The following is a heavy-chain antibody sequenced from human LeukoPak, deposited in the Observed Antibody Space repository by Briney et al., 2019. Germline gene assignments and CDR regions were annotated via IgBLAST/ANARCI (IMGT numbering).Heavy chain of an antibody. Sequence: PGGSLRLSCAASGFTFSSYSMNWVRQAPGKGLEWVSSISSSSSYIYYADSVKGRFTISRDNAKNSLYLQMNSLRAEDTAVYYCASLAYCSSISCYGMDVWGQGTTATVSS. J-gene: IGHJ6*02. CDR1: GFTFSSYS. CDR3: ASLAYCSSISCYGMDV. CDR2: ISSSSSYI. V-gene: IGHV3-21*01. D-gene: IGHD2-2*01.